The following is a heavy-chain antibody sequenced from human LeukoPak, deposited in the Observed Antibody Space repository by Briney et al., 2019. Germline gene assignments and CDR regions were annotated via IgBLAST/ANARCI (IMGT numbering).Heavy chain of an antibody. V-gene: IGHV3-9*01. Sequence: PGRSLRLSCAASGFTFDDYAMHWVRHAPGKGLEWVSGISWNSGSIGYADSVKGRFTISRDNAKNSLYLQMNSLRAEDTALYYCAKDSAAFYSNLDYWGQGALVTVSS. CDR2: ISWNSGSI. CDR3: AKDSAAFYSNLDY. D-gene: IGHD4-11*01. CDR1: GFTFDDYA. J-gene: IGHJ4*02.